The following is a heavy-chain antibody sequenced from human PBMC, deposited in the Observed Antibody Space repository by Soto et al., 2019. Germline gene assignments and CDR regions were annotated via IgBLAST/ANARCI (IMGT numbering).Heavy chain of an antibody. CDR2: ISGSGGST. D-gene: IGHD6-13*01. J-gene: IGHJ6*02. CDR1: GFTFSSYA. V-gene: IGHV3-23*01. Sequence: EVQLLESGGGLVQPGGSLRLSCAASGFTFSSYAMSWVRQAPGKGLEWVSAISGSGGSTYYADSVKGRFTISRDNSKNTLYLQMNSLRAEDTAVYYCAKVAGSSWFEGSGMDVCGQGTTVTVSS. CDR3: AKVAGSSWFEGSGMDV.